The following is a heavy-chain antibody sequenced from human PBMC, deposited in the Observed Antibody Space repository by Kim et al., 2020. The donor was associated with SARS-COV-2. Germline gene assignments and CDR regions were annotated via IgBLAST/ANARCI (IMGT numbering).Heavy chain of an antibody. Sequence: PSLKSRVTISVDTSKHQFSLKLSSVTAADTAVYYCARGGIVVVPKRWFDPWGQGTLVTVSS. D-gene: IGHD2-2*01. CDR3: ARGGIVVVPKRWFDP. J-gene: IGHJ5*02. V-gene: IGHV4-34*01.